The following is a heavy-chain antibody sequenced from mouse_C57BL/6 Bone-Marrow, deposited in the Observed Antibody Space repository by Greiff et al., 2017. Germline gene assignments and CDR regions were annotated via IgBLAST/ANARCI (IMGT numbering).Heavy chain of an antibody. D-gene: IGHD3-3*01. CDR1: GFTFSSYG. CDR2: ISSGGSYT. Sequence: EVQLQQSGGDLVKPGGSLKLSCAASGFTFSSYGMSWVRQTPDKRLEWVATISSGGSYTYYPDSVKGRFTISRDNAKNTLYLQMSSLKPEDTAMYYCARLGQDYWGQGTTLTVSS. J-gene: IGHJ2*01. V-gene: IGHV5-6*01. CDR3: ARLGQDY.